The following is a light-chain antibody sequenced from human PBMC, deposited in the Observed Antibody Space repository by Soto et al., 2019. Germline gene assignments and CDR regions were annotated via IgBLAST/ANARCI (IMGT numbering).Light chain of an antibody. CDR2: EVS. CDR3: SSYTSSSTL. J-gene: IGLJ1*01. Sequence: QSVLTQPASVSGSPGQSIAISCTGTSSDVGSYNSVSWYQQHPGKAPKLMIYEVSNRPSGVSSRFSGSKSGNTASLTISGLQAEDEADYYCSSYTSSSTLFGTGTKVTVL. V-gene: IGLV2-14*01. CDR1: SSDVGSYNS.